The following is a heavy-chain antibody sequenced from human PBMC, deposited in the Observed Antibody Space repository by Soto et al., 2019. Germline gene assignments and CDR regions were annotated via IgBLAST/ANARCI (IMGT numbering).Heavy chain of an antibody. V-gene: IGHV4-4*07. CDR2: IYATGTA. J-gene: IGHJ5*02. CDR3: VRDGTKTLRDWFDP. CDR1: GASISSFY. D-gene: IGHD1-1*01. Sequence: SETLSLTCTVSGASISSFYWSWIRKSAGKGLEWIGRIYATGTADYNPSLKSRVMMSVDTSKKQFSLKLRSVTAADTAVYYCVRDGTKTLRDWFDPWGQGISVTVSS.